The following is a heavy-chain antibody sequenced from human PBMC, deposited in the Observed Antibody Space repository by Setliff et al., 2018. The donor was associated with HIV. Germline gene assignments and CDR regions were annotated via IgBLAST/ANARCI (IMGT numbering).Heavy chain of an antibody. J-gene: IGHJ4*02. D-gene: IGHD4-4*01. CDR2: VISTFGTE. V-gene: IGHV1-69*05. CDR3: AAGHIYGNYAADY. CDR1: GDPLNTYA. Sequence: ASVKVSCKASGDPLNTYAISWVRQAPGQGLEWMGGVISTFGTEKYAQRFQDRVTITTDETTSTAYLEVRNLGSEDTAVYYCAAGHIYGNYAADYWGQGSPVTVPQ.